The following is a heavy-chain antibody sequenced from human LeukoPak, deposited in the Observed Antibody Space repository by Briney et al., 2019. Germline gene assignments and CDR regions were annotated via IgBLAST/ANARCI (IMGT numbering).Heavy chain of an antibody. CDR2: IKQDGSEK. CDR1: GFTFSSYW. J-gene: IGHJ5*02. D-gene: IGHD2-2*02. Sequence: GGSLRLSCAASGFTFSSYWMSWVRQAPGKGLEWVANIKQDGSEKYYVDSVKGRFTVSRDNAKNSLYLQMNSLRAEDTAVYYCANALRGYCSSTSCYTGNWFDPWGQGTLVTVSS. CDR3: ANALRGYCSSTSCYTGNWFDP. V-gene: IGHV3-7*03.